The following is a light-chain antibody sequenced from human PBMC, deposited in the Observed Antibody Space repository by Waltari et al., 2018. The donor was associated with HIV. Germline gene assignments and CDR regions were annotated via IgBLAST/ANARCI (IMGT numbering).Light chain of an antibody. V-gene: IGKV1-5*03. J-gene: IGKJ1*01. CDR2: NVS. CDR3: QQCNYYWT. CDR1: RDVRNW. Sequence: DIQMTQTPSILSASVGDRVTITCRASRDVRNWLAWYQQKPGKAPKLLIYNVSSLESGVPSRFSGSGSWTEFTLSINSLQPDDFATYYCQQCNYYWTFGQGTKVEVK.